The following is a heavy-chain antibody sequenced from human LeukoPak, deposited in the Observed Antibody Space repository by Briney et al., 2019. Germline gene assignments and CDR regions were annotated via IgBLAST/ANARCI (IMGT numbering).Heavy chain of an antibody. CDR2: INSDGRST. Sequence: GGSLRLSCAASGFTFSSYWMHCVRQAPGKGLVWVSRINSDGRSTSYADSVKGRFTISRDNAKNTLYLQMNSLRAEDTAVYYCARLGGSSDFDYWGQGTLVTVSS. D-gene: IGHD1-26*01. CDR1: GFTFSSYW. V-gene: IGHV3-74*01. CDR3: ARLGGSSDFDY. J-gene: IGHJ4*02.